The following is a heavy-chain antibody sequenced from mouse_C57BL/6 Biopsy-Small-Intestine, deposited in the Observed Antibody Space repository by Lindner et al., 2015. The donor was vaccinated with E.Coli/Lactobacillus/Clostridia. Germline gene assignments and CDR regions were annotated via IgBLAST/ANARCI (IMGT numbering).Heavy chain of an antibody. CDR1: GFTFNTYA. J-gene: IGHJ4*01. Sequence: VQLQESGGGLVQPKGSLKLSCAASGFTFNTYAMHWVRQAPGKGLEWVARIRSKSDYYATFYADSVKDRFTISRDDSQSMLYLQMNNLRTEDTATYYCVRAPVVAPMDHWGQGTSVTVSS. D-gene: IGHD1-1*01. CDR3: VRAPVVAPMDH. V-gene: IGHV10-3*01. CDR2: IRSKSDYYAT.